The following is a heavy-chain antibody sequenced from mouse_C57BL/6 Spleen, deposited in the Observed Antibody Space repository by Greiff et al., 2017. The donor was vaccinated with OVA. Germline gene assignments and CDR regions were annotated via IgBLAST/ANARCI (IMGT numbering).Heavy chain of an antibody. CDR2: IDPETGGT. CDR1: GYTFTDYE. Sequence: QVQLQQSGAELVRPGASVTLSCKASGYTFTDYEMHWVKQTPVHGLEWIGAIDPETGGTAYNQKFKGKAILTADKSSSTAYMELRSLTSEDSAVYYCTRGGYYGNYYAMDYWGQGTSGTVSS. D-gene: IGHD2-1*01. CDR3: TRGGYYGNYYAMDY. V-gene: IGHV1-15*01. J-gene: IGHJ4*01.